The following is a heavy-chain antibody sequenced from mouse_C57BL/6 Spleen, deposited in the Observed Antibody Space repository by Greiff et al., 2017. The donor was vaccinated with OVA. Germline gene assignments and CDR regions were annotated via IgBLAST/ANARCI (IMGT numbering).Heavy chain of an antibody. Sequence: VQLQQPGAELVKPGASVKLSCKASGYTFTSYWMHWVKQRPGQGLEWIGMIHPNSGSTNYNEKFKSKATLTVDKSSSTAYMQISSLTSEDSAVYYCARRGLDYYGSSYDYWGQGTTLTVSS. D-gene: IGHD1-1*01. CDR3: ARRGLDYYGSSYDY. V-gene: IGHV1-64*01. J-gene: IGHJ2*01. CDR2: IHPNSGST. CDR1: GYTFTSYW.